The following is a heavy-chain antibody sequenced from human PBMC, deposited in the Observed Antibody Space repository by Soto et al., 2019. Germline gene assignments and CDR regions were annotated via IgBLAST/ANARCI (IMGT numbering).Heavy chain of an antibody. D-gene: IGHD1-26*01. CDR1: GFTVSSNY. J-gene: IGHJ4*02. V-gene: IGHV3-53*01. CDR3: ARESYSGSYPDYFDY. Sequence: PGGSLRLSCAASGFTVSSNYMSWVRQAPGKGLEWVSVIYSGGSTYYADSVEGRFTISRDNSKNTLYLQMNSLRAEDTAVYYCARESYSGSYPDYFDYWGQGTLVTVSS. CDR2: IYSGGST.